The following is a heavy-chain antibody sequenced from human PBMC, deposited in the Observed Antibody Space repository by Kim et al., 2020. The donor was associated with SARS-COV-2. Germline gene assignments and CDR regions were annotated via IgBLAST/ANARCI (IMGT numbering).Heavy chain of an antibody. CDR3: AKDKSSLLISLGGESIGMDV. D-gene: IGHD3-16*01. Sequence: GGSLRLSCAASGLNFNNFGMNWVRQAPGKGLEWVVVISYEGRNKYYADSLKGRFTISRDSSKNTLHLQMNSLRPEDTAVYFCAKDKSSLLISLGGESIGMDVWGQGTTVTVSS. V-gene: IGHV3-30*18. CDR2: ISYEGRNK. CDR1: GLNFNNFG. J-gene: IGHJ6*02.